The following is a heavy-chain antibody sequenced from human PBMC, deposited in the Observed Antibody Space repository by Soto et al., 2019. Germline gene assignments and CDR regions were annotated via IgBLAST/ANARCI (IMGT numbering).Heavy chain of an antibody. J-gene: IGHJ3*02. Sequence: ASVKVSCKASGYTFTSYGISWVRQAPGQGLEWMGWISAYNGNTNYAQKLQGRVTMTTDTSTSTAYMELRSLRSDDTAVYYCARASERGYGGYFDAFDIWGQGTMVTVSS. V-gene: IGHV1-18*01. CDR3: ARASERGYGGYFDAFDI. CDR2: ISAYNGNT. CDR1: GYTFTSYG. D-gene: IGHD5-12*01.